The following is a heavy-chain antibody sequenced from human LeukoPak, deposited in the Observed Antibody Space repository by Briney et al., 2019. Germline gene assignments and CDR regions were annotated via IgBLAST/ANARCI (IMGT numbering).Heavy chain of an antibody. D-gene: IGHD5-18*01. CDR2: IRYDGSNK. CDR1: GFTFSSYG. CDR3: ARDRPPDTAIDY. Sequence: GGSLRLSCAASGFTFSSYGMHWVRQAPGKGLEGVAFIRYDGSNKYYADSVKGRFTISRDNSKNTLYLQMNSLRAEDTAVYYCARDRPPDTAIDYWGQGTLVTVSS. V-gene: IGHV3-30*02. J-gene: IGHJ4*02.